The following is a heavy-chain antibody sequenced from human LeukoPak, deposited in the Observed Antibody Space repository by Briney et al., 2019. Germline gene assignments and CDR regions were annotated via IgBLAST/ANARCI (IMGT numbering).Heavy chain of an antibody. CDR2: ISYDGSNK. CDR1: GFTFSSYA. J-gene: IGHJ4*02. V-gene: IGHV3-30-3*01. Sequence: GGSLRLSCAASGFTFSSYAMHWVRQAPGKGLEWVAVISYDGSNKYYADSVKGRFTISRDNSKNTLYLHMNSLRAEDTAVYYCAKERGSLPAGQNRFDYWGQGTLVTVSS. CDR3: AKERGSLPAGQNRFDY. D-gene: IGHD2-2*01.